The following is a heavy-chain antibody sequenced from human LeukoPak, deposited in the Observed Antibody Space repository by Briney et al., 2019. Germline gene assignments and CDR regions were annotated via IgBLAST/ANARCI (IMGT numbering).Heavy chain of an antibody. D-gene: IGHD1-1*01. CDR3: ARRSGALSLDY. J-gene: IGHJ4*02. CDR2: INSDGSST. V-gene: IGHV3-74*01. CDR1: GFTFSDYW. Sequence: GGSLRLSCVASGFTFSDYWMHWVRQAPGKGLVWVSRINSDGSSTSDADSVKGRFTISRDNAKNTVYLQMNSLRAEDTAVYYCARRSGALSLDYWGQGTLVTVSS.